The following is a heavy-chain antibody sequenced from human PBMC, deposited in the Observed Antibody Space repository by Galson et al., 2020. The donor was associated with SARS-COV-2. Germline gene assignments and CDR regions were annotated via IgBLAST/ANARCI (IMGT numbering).Heavy chain of an antibody. CDR3: ARVLAFEGLWSYYYYYYMDV. CDR1: GFTFSDYY. CDR2: ISSSGSTI. Sequence: NSGGSLRLSCAASGFTFSDYYMSWIRQAPGKGLEWVSYISSSGSTIYYADSVKGRFTISRDNAKNSLYLQMNSLRAADTAVYYCARVLAFEGLWSYYYYYYMDVWGKGTTVTVSS. D-gene: IGHD5-18*01. J-gene: IGHJ6*03. V-gene: IGHV3-11*01.